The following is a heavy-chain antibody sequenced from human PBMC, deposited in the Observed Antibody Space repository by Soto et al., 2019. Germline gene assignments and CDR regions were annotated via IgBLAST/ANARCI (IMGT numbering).Heavy chain of an antibody. CDR2: IYHSGST. V-gene: IGHV4-4*02. Sequence: TLSLTCDVSSGSINSSTWWNWVRQPPGKGLEWIGKIYHSGSTNYNPSLKSRVTISIDKSNNQFSLMLRSVTAADTAVYYCARATNTATPRYYYFYMDVWGKGTTVTVSS. J-gene: IGHJ6*03. CDR1: SGSINSSTW. CDR3: ARATNTATPRYYYFYMDV. D-gene: IGHD4-17*01.